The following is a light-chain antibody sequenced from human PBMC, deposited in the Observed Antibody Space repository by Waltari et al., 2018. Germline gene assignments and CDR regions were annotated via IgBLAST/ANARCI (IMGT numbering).Light chain of an antibody. CDR3: ETGGHGTWV. V-gene: IGLV4-69*01. J-gene: IGLJ3*02. CDR1: SGHSSNI. Sequence: QLVLTQSPSASASLGASVKLTCTLSSGHSSNIIAWLQQQPGKDPRYLMQVNSDGSHRTGDEIPDPFSGSSSGAGRYLTISSLQSEGGADYYCETGGHGTWVFGGGTKLTVL. CDR2: VNSDGSH.